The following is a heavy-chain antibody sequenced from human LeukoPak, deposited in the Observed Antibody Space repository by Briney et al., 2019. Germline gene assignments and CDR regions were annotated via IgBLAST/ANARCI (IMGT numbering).Heavy chain of an antibody. Sequence: ASVKVSCKASGYTFTSYAMHWVRQAPGQRLEWMGWINAGNGNTKYSQKFQGRVTITRDTSASTAYMELSSLRSEETAVYYCARAPRNGFGELPTDYWGQGTLVTVSS. CDR1: GYTFTSYA. CDR2: INAGNGNT. D-gene: IGHD3-10*01. V-gene: IGHV1-3*01. J-gene: IGHJ4*02. CDR3: ARAPRNGFGELPTDY.